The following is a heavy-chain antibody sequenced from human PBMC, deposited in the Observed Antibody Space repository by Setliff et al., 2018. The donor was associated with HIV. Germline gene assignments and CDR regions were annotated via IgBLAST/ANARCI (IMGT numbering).Heavy chain of an antibody. D-gene: IGHD2-21*02. CDR2: ISYDGSNK. Sequence: GGSLRLSCAASGFTFSDYAIHWVRQAPGRGLEWVAIISYDGSNKYYADSVKGRFTISRDNSKNTLYLQMNSLRVEDTAVYYCAKGGDSHYWGQGTLVTVSS. CDR3: AKGGDSHY. CDR1: GFTFSDYA. J-gene: IGHJ4*02. V-gene: IGHV3-30*04.